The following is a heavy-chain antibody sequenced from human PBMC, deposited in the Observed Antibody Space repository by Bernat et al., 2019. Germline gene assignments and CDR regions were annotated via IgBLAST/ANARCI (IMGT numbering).Heavy chain of an antibody. Sequence: EVQLVESGGGLVKPGGCLRLSCAASGFTFSSYSMNWVRQAPGKGLECVSSISSSSSYIYYADSVKGRFTISRNKAKNELCMQMNSLRAEDTAVYYWARSRYSRSSRMRERYFDLWGRGTLVTVSS. CDR2: ISSSSSYI. CDR1: GFTFSSYS. J-gene: IGHJ2*01. V-gene: IGHV3-21*01. CDR3: ARSRYSRSSRMRERYFDL. D-gene: IGHD6-6*01.